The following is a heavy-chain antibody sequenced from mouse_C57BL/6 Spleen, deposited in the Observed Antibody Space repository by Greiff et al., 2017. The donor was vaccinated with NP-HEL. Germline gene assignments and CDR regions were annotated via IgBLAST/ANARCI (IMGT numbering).Heavy chain of an antibody. CDR2: ISYDGSN. CDR1: GYSITSGYY. V-gene: IGHV3-6*01. Sequence: EVKLEESGPGLVKPSQSLSLTCSVTGYSITSGYYWNWIRQFPGNKLEWMGYISYDGSNNYNPSLKNRISITRDTSKNQFFLKLNSVTTEDTATYYCARRNYDYDQAWFAYWGQGTLVTVSA. J-gene: IGHJ3*01. D-gene: IGHD2-4*01. CDR3: ARRNYDYDQAWFAY.